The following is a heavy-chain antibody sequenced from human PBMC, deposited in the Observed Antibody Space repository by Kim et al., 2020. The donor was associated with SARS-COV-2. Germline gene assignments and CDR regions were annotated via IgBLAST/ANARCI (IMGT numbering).Heavy chain of an antibody. CDR1: GYTFTNYY. CDR3: PRDLRGTIFGVVVSDHGM. V-gene: IGHV1-2*06. Sequence: ASVKVSCTASGYTFTNYYIHWVRQAPGQGLEWMGRINPNSGVTNYVQKFQGRVTMTRDTSISTAYMELSSLRSDETALYYCPRDLRGTIFGVVVSDHGM. J-gene: IGHJ6*01. CDR2: INPNSGVT. D-gene: IGHD3-3*01.